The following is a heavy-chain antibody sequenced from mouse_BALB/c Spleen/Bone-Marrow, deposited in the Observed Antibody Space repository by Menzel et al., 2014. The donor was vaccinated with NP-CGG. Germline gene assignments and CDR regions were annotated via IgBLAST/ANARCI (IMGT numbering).Heavy chain of an antibody. CDR2: IRNKANGYTT. CDR3: ARNGLAWFAY. V-gene: IGHV7-3*02. J-gene: IGHJ3*01. Sequence: EVKVVESGGGLVQPGGSLRLSCATSGFTFTDYYMSWVRQPPGKALEWLGFIRNKANGYTTEYSASVKGRFTISRDNSQSILCLQMNTLRAEDSATYYCARNGLAWFAYWGQGTLVTVSA. CDR1: GFTFTDYY. D-gene: IGHD4-1*01.